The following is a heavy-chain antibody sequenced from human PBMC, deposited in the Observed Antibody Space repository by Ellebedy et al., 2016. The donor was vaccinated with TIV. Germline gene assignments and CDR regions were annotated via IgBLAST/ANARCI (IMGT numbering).Heavy chain of an antibody. CDR3: ARGFNGDLYNWFDP. V-gene: IGHV4-31*03. Sequence: MPSETLSLTCTVSGGSISSGGYYWSWIRQHPGKGLEWIGYIYYSGSTYYNPSLKSRVTISVDTSKNQFSLKLSSVTAADTAVYYCARGFNGDLYNWFDPWGQGTLVTVSS. J-gene: IGHJ5*02. D-gene: IGHD4-17*01. CDR1: GGSISSGGYY. CDR2: IYYSGST.